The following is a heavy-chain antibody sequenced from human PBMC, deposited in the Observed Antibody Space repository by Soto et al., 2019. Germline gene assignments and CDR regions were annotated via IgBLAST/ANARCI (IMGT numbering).Heavy chain of an antibody. Sequence: EVQLVESGGGLVQPGGSLRLSCAASGFTVENNYMSWVRQAPTKGLEWLSVIFGDGRTYYADSVKGRFTVSRDSSENTLFLQINNLRAEDPAVYYCAGDPFQGFGSWGHGTLVTVSS. CDR2: IFGDGRT. V-gene: IGHV3-66*01. J-gene: IGHJ5*01. CDR3: AGDPFQGFGS. CDR1: GFTVENNY.